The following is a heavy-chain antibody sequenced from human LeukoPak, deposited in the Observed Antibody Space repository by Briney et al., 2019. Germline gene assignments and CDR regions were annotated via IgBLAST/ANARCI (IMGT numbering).Heavy chain of an antibody. CDR2: ISSSGSTI. J-gene: IGHJ4*02. Sequence: GGSLRLSCAASGFTFSSYEMNWVRQAPGKGLEWVSYISSSGSTIYYADSVKGRFTISRDNAKNSLYLQMNSLRAEDTAVYYCARGYNWNYGGGSNLDYWGQGTLVTVSS. CDR3: ARGYNWNYGGGSNLDY. D-gene: IGHD1-7*01. CDR1: GFTFSSYE. V-gene: IGHV3-48*03.